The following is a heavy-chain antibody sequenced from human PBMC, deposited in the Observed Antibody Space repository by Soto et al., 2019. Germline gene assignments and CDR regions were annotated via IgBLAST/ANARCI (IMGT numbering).Heavy chain of an antibody. CDR1: GYTFTSYD. Sequence: ASVKVSCKASGYTFTSYDINWARQATGQGLEWMGWMNPNSGNTGYAQKFQGRVTMTRNTSISTAYMELSSLRSEDTAVYYCARGTYYDFWSGYRGGGTWFDPWGQGTLVTVSS. V-gene: IGHV1-8*01. D-gene: IGHD3-3*01. J-gene: IGHJ5*02. CDR3: ARGTYYDFWSGYRGGGTWFDP. CDR2: MNPNSGNT.